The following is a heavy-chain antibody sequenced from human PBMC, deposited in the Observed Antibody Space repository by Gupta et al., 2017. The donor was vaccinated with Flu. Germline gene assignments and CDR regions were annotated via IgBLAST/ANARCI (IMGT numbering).Heavy chain of an antibody. Sequence: TFSGCAMSWVRQAPGKGLEWVSSISDNGAHTYYADSVEGRFSISRDNSKNTLYLQIDSLRAEHTAMYDCARSPKIAYYFDYWGPGTLITVSS. J-gene: IGHJ4*02. CDR3: ARSPKIAYYFDY. D-gene: IGHD3-22*01. CDR2: ISDNGAHT. CDR1: TFSGCA. V-gene: IGHV3-23*01.